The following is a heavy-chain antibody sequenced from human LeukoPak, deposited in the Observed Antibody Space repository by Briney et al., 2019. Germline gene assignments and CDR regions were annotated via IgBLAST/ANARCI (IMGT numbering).Heavy chain of an antibody. D-gene: IGHD4-17*01. CDR2: MYYSGRI. V-gene: IGHV4-59*08. J-gene: IGHJ3*02. Sequence: SATLSLTCTVSDGSISGYYWSWIRQPPGKGLEWIGYMYYSGRINYNPSLKSRVTISVDTSKNQFSLKLSSVTAADTAVYYFARHASEVTTGAFDIWGQGTMVTVSS. CDR1: DGSISGYY. CDR3: ARHASEVTTGAFDI.